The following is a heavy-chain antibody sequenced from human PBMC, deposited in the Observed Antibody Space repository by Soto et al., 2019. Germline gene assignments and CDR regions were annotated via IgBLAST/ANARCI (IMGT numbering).Heavy chain of an antibody. Sequence: QVQLQESGPGLVKPSGTLSLTCSVSGASISNGNWWSWVRQSPGNGLEWVGGISHSGSMNYKPSLRSRLTLSIDKSKNQSPLKLISSTAADTAMYFCVRVSVFGSGMFDSWG. CDR2: ISHSGSM. CDR1: GASISNGNW. J-gene: IGHJ5*01. D-gene: IGHD3-10*01. CDR3: VRVSVFGSGMFDS. V-gene: IGHV4-4*02.